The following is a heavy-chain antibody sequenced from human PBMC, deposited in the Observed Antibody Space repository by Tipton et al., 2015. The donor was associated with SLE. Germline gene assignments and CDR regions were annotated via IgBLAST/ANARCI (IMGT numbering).Heavy chain of an antibody. D-gene: IGHD4-23*01. J-gene: IGHJ4*02. V-gene: IGHV4-34*01. CDR2: INHSGST. Sequence: QVQLVQSGPEVKPSETLSLTCAVYGGSFSGYYWSWFRQPPGKGLEWIGEINHSGSTNYNPSLKSRVTISVDTSKNQFSLKLSSVTAADTAVYYCARDDDYGGNSGFDYWGQGTLVTVSS. CDR3: ARDDDYGGNSGFDY. CDR1: GGSFSGYY.